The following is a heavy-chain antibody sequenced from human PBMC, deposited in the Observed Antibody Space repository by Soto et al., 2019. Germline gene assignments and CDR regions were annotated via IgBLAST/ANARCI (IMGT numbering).Heavy chain of an antibody. CDR3: ARRARDYYGMDV. CDR2: IYYIGST. CDR1: GGSISSSSYY. J-gene: IGHJ6*02. V-gene: IGHV4-39*01. Sequence: PSETLSLTCTVSGGSISSSSYYGGWIRQPPGKGLEWIGSIYYIGSTYYNPSLKSRATISVDTSKNQFSLKLSSVTAADTAVYYCARRARDYYGMDVWGQGTTVTVSS.